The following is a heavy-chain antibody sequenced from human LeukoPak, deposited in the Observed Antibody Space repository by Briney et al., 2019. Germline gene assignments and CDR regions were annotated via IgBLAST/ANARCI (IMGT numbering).Heavy chain of an antibody. CDR3: ARDGFGELSGNAFDI. J-gene: IGHJ3*02. V-gene: IGHV1-8*03. D-gene: IGHD3-10*01. CDR1: GYTFTSYD. CDR2: MNPNSGNT. Sequence: ASVKVSCKASGYTFTSYDINWVRQATGQGLEWMGWMNPNSGNTGYAQKFQGRVTITRNTSISTAYMGLSSLRSEDTAVYYCARDGFGELSGNAFDIWGKGTTVTVSS.